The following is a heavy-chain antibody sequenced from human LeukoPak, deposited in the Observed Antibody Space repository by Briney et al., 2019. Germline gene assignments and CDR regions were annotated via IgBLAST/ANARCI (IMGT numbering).Heavy chain of an antibody. D-gene: IGHD3-22*01. CDR1: GITLSNYG. J-gene: IGHJ4*02. CDR3: AKRGVVIRVILVGFHKEAYYFDS. CDR2: ISDSGGRT. Sequence: GGSLRLSRAVSGITLSNYGMSWVRQAPGKGLEWVAGISDSGGRTNYADSVKGRFTISRDNPKNTLYLQMNSLRAEDTAVYFCAKRGVVIRVILVGFHKEAYYFDSWGQGAMVTVSS. V-gene: IGHV3-23*01.